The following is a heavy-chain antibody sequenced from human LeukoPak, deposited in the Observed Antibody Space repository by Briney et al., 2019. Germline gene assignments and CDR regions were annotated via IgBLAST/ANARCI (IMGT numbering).Heavy chain of an antibody. Sequence: ASVKVSCKASGYTFTSYYMHWVRQAPGQGLEWMGIINPSGGSTSYAQKFQGRVTITADESTSTAYMELSSLRSEDTAVYYCARDLVNYDILTGLLDYWGQGTLVTVSS. CDR1: GYTFTSYY. J-gene: IGHJ4*02. D-gene: IGHD3-9*01. CDR2: INPSGGST. V-gene: IGHV1-46*01. CDR3: ARDLVNYDILTGLLDY.